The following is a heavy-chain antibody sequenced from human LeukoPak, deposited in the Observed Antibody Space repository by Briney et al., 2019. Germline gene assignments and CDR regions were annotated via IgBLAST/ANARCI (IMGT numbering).Heavy chain of an antibody. J-gene: IGHJ4*02. CDR2: IIPIFGTA. CDR1: GGTFSSYA. V-gene: IGHV1-69*05. D-gene: IGHD3-22*01. Sequence: GFSVKVSCKASGGTFSSYAISWVRQAPGQGLEWMGGIIPIFGTANYAQKFQGGVTITTDESTSTAYMELSSLRSEDTAVYYCASKPYYYDSSGYYDWGQGTLVTVSS. CDR3: ASKPYYYDSSGYYD.